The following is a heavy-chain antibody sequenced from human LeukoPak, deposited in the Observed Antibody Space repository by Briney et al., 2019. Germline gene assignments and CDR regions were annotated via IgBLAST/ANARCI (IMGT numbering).Heavy chain of an antibody. CDR1: GFTFSSYD. V-gene: IGHV3-13*01. J-gene: IGHJ6*02. D-gene: IGHD6-13*01. CDR3: ARGIAAAGKRYYYYGMDV. Sequence: GGSLRLSCAASGFTFSSYDMHWVRQATGKGLEWVSAIGTAGDTYYPGSVKGRFTISRENTKNSLYLQMNSLRAGDTAVYYCARGIAAAGKRYYYYGMDVWGQGTTVTVSS. CDR2: IGTAGDT.